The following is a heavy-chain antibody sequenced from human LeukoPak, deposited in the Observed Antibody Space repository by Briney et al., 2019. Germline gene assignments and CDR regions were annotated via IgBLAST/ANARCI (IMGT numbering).Heavy chain of an antibody. V-gene: IGHV3-30*02. CDR1: GFIFSSCD. J-gene: IGHJ4*02. CDR3: TKDESGPHAMGY. Sequence: GGSLRLSCAASGFIFSSCDMHWVRQAPGKGLEWVAFIRYAGSNRYYADSVKGRFTISRDDSKNTLYLQMNSLRAEDTAVYYCTKDESGPHAMGYWGQGTLVTVSS. D-gene: IGHD5-18*01. CDR2: IRYAGSNR.